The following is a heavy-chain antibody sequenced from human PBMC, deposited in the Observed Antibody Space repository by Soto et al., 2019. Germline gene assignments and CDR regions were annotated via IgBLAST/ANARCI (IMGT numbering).Heavy chain of an antibody. CDR1: GYTFTNYG. J-gene: IGHJ4*02. CDR3: ARGPDPTYFDY. CDR2: INVYNGKT. Sequence: QVQLVQSGGEVAKPGASVKVSCKASGYTFTNYGIKWVRQAPGLGLEWMGWINVYNGKTNYAQKFQARVTMTTDTSTNSVYMELRSLRSDDTAVYYCARGPDPTYFDYWGQGTLVIVSS. V-gene: IGHV1-18*01.